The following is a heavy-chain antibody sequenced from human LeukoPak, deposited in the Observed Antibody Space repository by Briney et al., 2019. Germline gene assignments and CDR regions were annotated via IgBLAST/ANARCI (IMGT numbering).Heavy chain of an antibody. D-gene: IGHD3-3*01. CDR1: GFTFSSYW. CDR2: IKQDGSEK. Sequence: GGSLRLSCAASGFTFSSYWMSWVRQAPGKGLEWVANIKQDGSEKYYVDSVKGRFTISRDNAKNSLYLQMNSLRAEDTAVYYCAREGGMTYYDFWSGYYMDVWGKGTTVTVS. CDR3: AREGGMTYYDFWSGYYMDV. J-gene: IGHJ6*03. V-gene: IGHV3-7*01.